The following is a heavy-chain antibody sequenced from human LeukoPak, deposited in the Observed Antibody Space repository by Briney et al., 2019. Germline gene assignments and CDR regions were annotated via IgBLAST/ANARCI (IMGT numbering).Heavy chain of an antibody. J-gene: IGHJ5*02. D-gene: IGHD2-21*01. Sequence: GGSLRLSCAASGFTFSRSWMTWVRQAPGKGLEWVASINEDGSEIHYVDSVKGRFTISRDNAKDSLYLQMNSLTAEDTAMYYCVRAYHPGGWFDPWGQGTLVTVST. CDR1: GFTFSRSW. CDR2: INEDGSEI. V-gene: IGHV3-7*04. CDR3: VRAYHPGGWFDP.